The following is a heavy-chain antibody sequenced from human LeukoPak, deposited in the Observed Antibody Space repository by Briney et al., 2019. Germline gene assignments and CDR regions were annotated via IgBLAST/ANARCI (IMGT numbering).Heavy chain of an antibody. CDR3: ARGSAETTNNFDF. CDR1: GFTFSSYS. CDR2: ISSSSSTI. D-gene: IGHD4-11*01. V-gene: IGHV3-48*04. J-gene: IGHJ4*02. Sequence: GGSLRLSCAASGFTFSSYSMNWVRQAPGKGLEWVSYISSSSSTIYYADSVKGRFTISRDNAKNSLYLQMNSLRAEDTAVYYCARGSAETTNNFDFWGQGTLVTVS.